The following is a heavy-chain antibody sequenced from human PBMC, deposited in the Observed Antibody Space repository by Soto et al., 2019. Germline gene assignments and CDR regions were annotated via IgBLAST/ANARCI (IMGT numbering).Heavy chain of an antibody. V-gene: IGHV4-34*01. D-gene: IGHD3-22*01. CDR3: ARTYDGSGPNSGGYGFDI. J-gene: IGHJ3*02. Sequence: PSETLSLTCPVSGGSFRGYYWSWIRQPPGKGLEWIGEINHSGSTNYNPSLKSRVTISVDTSKNQFSLKLSSVTAADTAVYYCARTYDGSGPNSGGYGFDIWGQGTMVTVS. CDR2: INHSGST. CDR1: GGSFRGYY.